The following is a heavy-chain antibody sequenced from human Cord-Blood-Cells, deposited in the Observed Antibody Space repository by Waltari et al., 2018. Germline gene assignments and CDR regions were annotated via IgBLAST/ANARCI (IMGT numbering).Heavy chain of an antibody. Sequence: QVQLVQSGAEVKQPGSSVKVSCKASGGNLSSYAITRVRQAPGQGLEWMGGIIPIFGTANYAQKFQGRVTITADESTSTAYMELSSLRSEDTAVYYCARGRLLVLDYWGQGTLVTVSS. D-gene: IGHD1-26*01. V-gene: IGHV1-69*01. J-gene: IGHJ4*02. CDR2: IIPIFGTA. CDR3: ARGRLLVLDY. CDR1: GGNLSSYA.